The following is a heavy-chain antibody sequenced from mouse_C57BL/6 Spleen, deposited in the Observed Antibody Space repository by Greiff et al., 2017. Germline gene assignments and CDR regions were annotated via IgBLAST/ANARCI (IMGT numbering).Heavy chain of an antibody. Sequence: QVQLQQPGTELVKPGASVKLSCKASGYTFTSYWMHWVKQRPGQGLEWIGNINPSNGGTNYNEKFKSKATLTVDKSSSTAYMQLSSLTSEDSAVYYGARWGSIYSNWYFDVWGTGTTVTVSS. CDR3: ARWGSIYSNWYFDV. D-gene: IGHD2-5*01. J-gene: IGHJ1*03. V-gene: IGHV1-53*01. CDR1: GYTFTSYW. CDR2: INPSNGGT.